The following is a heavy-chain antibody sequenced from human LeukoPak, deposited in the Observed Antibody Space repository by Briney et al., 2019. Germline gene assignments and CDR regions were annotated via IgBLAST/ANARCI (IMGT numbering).Heavy chain of an antibody. CDR3: ARGPYGSGSYYDY. CDR2: INPSGGST. J-gene: IGHJ4*02. D-gene: IGHD3-10*01. Sequence: GASVKVSCKASGYTFTIYYMHWGRQAPRQGLEWMGIINPSGGSTSYAQKSQGRVTMPRDTSTSTVYMELSSLRSEDTAVYYCARGPYGSGSYYDYWGQGTLVTVSS. V-gene: IGHV1-46*01. CDR1: GYTFTIYY.